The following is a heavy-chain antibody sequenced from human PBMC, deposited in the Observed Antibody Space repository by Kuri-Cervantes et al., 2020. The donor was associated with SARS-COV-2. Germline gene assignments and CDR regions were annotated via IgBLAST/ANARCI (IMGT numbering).Heavy chain of an antibody. Sequence: GESLKISCTASGFTFGDYAMSWFRQAPGKGLEWVGCIRSKAYGGTTEYAASVKGRFTISRDDSKSIAYLQMNSLKTEDTAVYYCTREGIVVVPAAIGAFDIWGQGTMVTVSS. CDR1: GFTFGDYA. CDR3: TREGIVVVPAAIGAFDI. J-gene: IGHJ3*02. D-gene: IGHD2-2*01. V-gene: IGHV3-49*03. CDR2: IRSKAYGGTT.